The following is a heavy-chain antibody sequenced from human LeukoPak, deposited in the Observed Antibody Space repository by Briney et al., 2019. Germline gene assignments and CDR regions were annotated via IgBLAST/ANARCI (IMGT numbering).Heavy chain of an antibody. CDR2: IYYSGNT. J-gene: IGHJ5*02. CDR1: GGSIRSSSYY. V-gene: IGHV4-39*07. D-gene: IGHD1-7*01. Sequence: SETLSLTCTVSGGSIRSSSYYWGWIRQPPGKGLEWLGNIYYSGNTYYKSSLKSRVTISVDTSNNQFSLKLTSVTAADTAVYYCARGSDWNLWYGWFDPWGQGALVTVSS. CDR3: ARGSDWNLWYGWFDP.